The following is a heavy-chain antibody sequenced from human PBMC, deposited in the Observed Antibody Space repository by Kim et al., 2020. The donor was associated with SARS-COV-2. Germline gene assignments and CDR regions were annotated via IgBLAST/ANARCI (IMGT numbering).Heavy chain of an antibody. D-gene: IGHD3-10*01. CDR3: AKVTNYYGSGSIGWFDP. J-gene: IGHJ5*02. Sequence: VKGRFTISRDNAKNSLYLQMNSLRAEDTALYYCAKVTNYYGSGSIGWFDPWGQGTLVTVSS. V-gene: IGHV3-9*01.